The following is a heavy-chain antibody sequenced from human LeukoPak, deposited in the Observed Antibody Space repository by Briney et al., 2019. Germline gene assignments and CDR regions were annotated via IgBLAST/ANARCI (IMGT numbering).Heavy chain of an antibody. Sequence: AGGSLRLSCAASGFTFSSYAMSWVRQAPGKGLEWVSAFSGSGGSTYYADSVKGRFTISRDNSKNTLYLQMNSLRAEDTAVYYCAKDAVYCSSTSCYFDLYYYMDVWGKGTTVTVSS. CDR2: FSGSGGST. V-gene: IGHV3-23*01. CDR1: GFTFSSYA. D-gene: IGHD2-2*01. CDR3: AKDAVYCSSTSCYFDLYYYMDV. J-gene: IGHJ6*03.